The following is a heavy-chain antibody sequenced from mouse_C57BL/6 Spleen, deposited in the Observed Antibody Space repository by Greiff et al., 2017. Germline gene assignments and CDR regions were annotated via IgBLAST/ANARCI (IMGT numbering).Heavy chain of an antibody. CDR2: INPNNGGT. CDR3: ARCPPGDDYDVHFDY. CDR1: GYTFTDYN. D-gene: IGHD2-4*01. V-gene: IGHV1-22*01. Sequence: EVQLQQSGPELVKPGASVKMSCKASGYTFTDYNMHWVKQSHGKSLEWIGYINPNNGGTSYNQKFKGKATLTVNKSSSTAYMELRSLTSEDSAVYYCARCPPGDDYDVHFDYWGQGTTLTVSS. J-gene: IGHJ2*01.